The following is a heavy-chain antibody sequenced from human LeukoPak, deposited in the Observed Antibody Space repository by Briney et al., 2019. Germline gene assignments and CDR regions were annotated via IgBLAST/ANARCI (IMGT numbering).Heavy chain of an antibody. CDR2: IYTSGST. Sequence: PSETLSLTCSVSGGSISSYYWSWIRQPAGKGLEWIGRIYTSGSTNYNPSLKSRVTMSVDTSKNQFSLKLSSVTAADTAVYYCARGRPRGRYFDWLLNPFDYWGQGTLVTVSS. CDR1: GGSISSYY. CDR3: ARGRPRGRYFDWLLNPFDY. J-gene: IGHJ4*02. D-gene: IGHD3-9*01. V-gene: IGHV4-4*07.